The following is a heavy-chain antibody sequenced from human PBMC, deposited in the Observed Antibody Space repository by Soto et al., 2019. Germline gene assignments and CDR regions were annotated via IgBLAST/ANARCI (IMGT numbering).Heavy chain of an antibody. D-gene: IGHD3-10*01. CDR2: MSYTGNT. J-gene: IGHJ4*02. V-gene: IGHV4-59*01. CDR1: GGSISGYF. Sequence: TVSGGSISGYFWDWIRQPPGKGLEWIGYMSYTGNTNYNPSLTSRVSISVDTSKNQFSLNLNSVTAADTAVYYCARADTTIVPLDQWGQGTLVTVSS. CDR3: ARADTTIVPLDQ.